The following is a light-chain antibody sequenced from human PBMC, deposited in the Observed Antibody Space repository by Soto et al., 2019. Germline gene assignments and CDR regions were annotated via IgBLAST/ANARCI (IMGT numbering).Light chain of an antibody. CDR1: QSVSSN. CDR2: GAS. Sequence: EIVMTQSPATLSVSPGERAILSCRASQSVSSNLPWYQQKPGQTPRLLIYGASTRATGIPARFSGSGSGTEFTLTISSLQSVDFAVYYCQQYNNWPEWTFGQGTKVEIK. J-gene: IGKJ1*01. CDR3: QQYNNWPEWT. V-gene: IGKV3-15*01.